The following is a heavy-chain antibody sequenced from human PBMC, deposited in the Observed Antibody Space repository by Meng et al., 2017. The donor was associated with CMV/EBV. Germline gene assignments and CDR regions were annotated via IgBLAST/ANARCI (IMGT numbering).Heavy chain of an antibody. CDR1: GFTFSSYE. Sequence: GGSLRLSCAASGFTFSSYEMNWVRQAPGKGLEWVGFIRNKAYGGTTEYAASVKGRFTISRDDSKSIAYLQMNSLKTEDTAVYYCTRAKVVVPAANYKEYYFDYWGQGTLVTVSS. D-gene: IGHD2-2*01. CDR2: IRNKAYGGTT. V-gene: IGHV3-49*04. J-gene: IGHJ4*02. CDR3: TRAKVVVPAANYKEYYFDY.